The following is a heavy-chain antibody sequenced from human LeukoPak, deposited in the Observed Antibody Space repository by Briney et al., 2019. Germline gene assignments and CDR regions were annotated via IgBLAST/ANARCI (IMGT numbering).Heavy chain of an antibody. CDR2: INTNTGNP. CDR3: ARDSSSWGEGEYYFDY. D-gene: IGHD6-13*01. J-gene: IGHJ4*02. V-gene: IGHV7-4-1*02. CDR1: GYTFSNYA. Sequence: ASVKVSCKASGYTFSNYAMNWVRRAPGQGLEWMGWINTNTGNPTYAQGFTGRSVFSLDTSVSTAYLQISSLKAEDTAVYYCARDSSSWGEGEYYFDYWGQGTLVTVSS.